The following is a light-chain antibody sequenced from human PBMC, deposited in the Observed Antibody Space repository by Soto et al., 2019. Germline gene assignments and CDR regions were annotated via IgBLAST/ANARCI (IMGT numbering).Light chain of an antibody. CDR2: WAS. CDR1: QSVLYTSNNKNY. CDR3: QQSYTTPLT. J-gene: IGKJ4*01. Sequence: DIVMTQSPDSLAVSLGERATINCKSSQSVLYTSNNKNYLSWYQQKPGQPPKLLISWASTRESGVPDRFSGSGSGTDFTLASNSLQAEDAAVYYCQQSYTTPLTFGGGTKVEIK. V-gene: IGKV4-1*01.